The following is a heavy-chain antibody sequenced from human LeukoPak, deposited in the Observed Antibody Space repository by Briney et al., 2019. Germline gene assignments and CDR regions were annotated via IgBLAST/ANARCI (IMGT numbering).Heavy chain of an antibody. D-gene: IGHD4-17*01. Sequence: PVKVSCKASGGTFSSYAISWVRQAPGQGLEWMGGIIPIFGTANYAQKFQGRVTMTRDMSTSTVYMELSSLRSEDTAAYYCARATTVTTLDAFDIWGQGTMVTVSS. V-gene: IGHV1-69*05. CDR2: IIPIFGTA. CDR1: GGTFSSYA. CDR3: ARATTVTTLDAFDI. J-gene: IGHJ3*02.